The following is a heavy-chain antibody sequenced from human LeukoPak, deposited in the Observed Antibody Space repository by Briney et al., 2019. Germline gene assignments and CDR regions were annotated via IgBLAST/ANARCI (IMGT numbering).Heavy chain of an antibody. J-gene: IGHJ4*02. V-gene: IGHV1-24*01. CDR2: FDPEDGET. Sequence: GASVKVSCKVSGYTLTELSMHWVRQAPGKGLEWMGGFDPEDGETIYAQKFQGRVTMTEDTSTDTAYMELSSLRSEDTAVYYCATDCSGGSCYSNPFSWGQGTLVTVSS. CDR3: ATDCSGGSCYSNPFS. CDR1: GYTLTELS. D-gene: IGHD2-15*01.